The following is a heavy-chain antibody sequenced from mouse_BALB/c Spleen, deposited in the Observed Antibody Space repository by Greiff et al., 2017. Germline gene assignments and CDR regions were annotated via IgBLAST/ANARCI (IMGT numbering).Heavy chain of an antibody. Sequence: VKLVESGAELAKPGASVKMSCKASGYTFTSYWMHWVKQRPGQGLEWIGYINPSTGYTEYNQKFKDKATLTADKSSSTAYMQLSSLTSEDSAVYYCARSEYGSSFDYWGQGTTLTVSS. CDR1: GYTFTSYW. CDR3: ARSEYGSSFDY. CDR2: INPSTGYT. J-gene: IGHJ2*01. V-gene: IGHV1-7*01. D-gene: IGHD1-1*01.